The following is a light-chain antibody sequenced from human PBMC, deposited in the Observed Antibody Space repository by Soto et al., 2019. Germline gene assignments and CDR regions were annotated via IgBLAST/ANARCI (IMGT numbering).Light chain of an antibody. Sequence: QSALTQPPSVSGAPGQRVTISCTGSSSNIGAGYDVHWYQHLPGTAPKLLSYGNSNRPSGVPDRFSGSKSGTSASLAISGLQAEGEADYYCQSYGSSLSAYVFGTGTKVTVL. CDR2: GNS. J-gene: IGLJ1*01. CDR1: SSNIGAGYD. V-gene: IGLV1-40*01. CDR3: QSYGSSLSAYV.